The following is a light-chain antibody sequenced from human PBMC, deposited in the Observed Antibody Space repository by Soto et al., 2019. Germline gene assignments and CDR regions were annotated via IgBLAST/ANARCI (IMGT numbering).Light chain of an antibody. CDR1: QGISTY. V-gene: IGKV1-9*01. CDR2: DTS. J-gene: IGKJ5*01. Sequence: IPLTQSPSSLSASVGDRVTITCRASQGISTYLAWYLQKPGKAPTLLIYDTSTLQSGVPTRFSGSGSGTDFTLPISRLQPEDVATYCCQQLSGYPITFGQGTRLEIK. CDR3: QQLSGYPIT.